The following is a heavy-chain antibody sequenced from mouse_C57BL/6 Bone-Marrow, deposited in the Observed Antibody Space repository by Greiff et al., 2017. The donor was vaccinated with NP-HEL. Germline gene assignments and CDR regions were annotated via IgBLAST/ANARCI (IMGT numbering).Heavy chain of an antibody. J-gene: IGHJ4*01. CDR2: ISSGSSTI. D-gene: IGHD1-1*01. V-gene: IGHV5-17*01. Sequence: EVKLVESGGGLVKPGGSLKLSCAASGFTFSDYGMHWVRQAPEKGLEWVAYISSGSSTIYYADTVKGRFTISRDNAKNTLFLQRTSLRSEDTAMYYCARGGSSYRYYYAMDYWGQGTSVTVSS. CDR3: ARGGSSYRYYYAMDY. CDR1: GFTFSDYG.